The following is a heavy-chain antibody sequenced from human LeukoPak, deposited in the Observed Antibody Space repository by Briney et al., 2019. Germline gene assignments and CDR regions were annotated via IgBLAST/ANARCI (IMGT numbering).Heavy chain of an antibody. V-gene: IGHV3-23*01. CDR1: GFTFSSYA. J-gene: IGHJ3*02. CDR3: AKDWPGHSYGKDAFDI. Sequence: GGSLRLSCAASGFTFSSYAMSWVRQAPGKGLEWVSAISGSGGSTYYADSVKGRFTISRDNSKNTLYLQMNSLRAEDTAVYYCAKDWPGHSYGKDAFDIWGQGTMVTVSS. D-gene: IGHD5-18*01. CDR2: ISGSGGST.